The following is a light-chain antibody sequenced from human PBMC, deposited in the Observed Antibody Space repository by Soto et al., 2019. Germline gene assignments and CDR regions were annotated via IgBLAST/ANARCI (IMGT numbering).Light chain of an antibody. J-gene: IGLJ1*01. CDR2: YDN. CDR3: AAWDDSLNGRV. CDR1: NSNIGSNT. Sequence: QSVLTQPPSASGTPGQRVTISCSGSNSNIGSNTVNWYQQPPGTAPKLLIYYDNLRPSGVPDRISGSKSGTSASLAISGLQSDDEADYYCAAWDDSLNGRVFGTGTKLTVL. V-gene: IGLV1-44*01.